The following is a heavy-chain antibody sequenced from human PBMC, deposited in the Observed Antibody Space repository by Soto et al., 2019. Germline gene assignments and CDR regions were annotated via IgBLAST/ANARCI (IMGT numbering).Heavy chain of an antibody. CDR3: ARVSGSYTRVRNY. CDR1: GFTFSDHY. CDR2: SRNKADSYST. D-gene: IGHD1-26*01. J-gene: IGHJ4*02. Sequence: EVQLVESGGGLVQPGWSLSLSCAASGFTFSDHYMDWVRQATGKGLEWVGRSRNKADSYSTEYAASVKGRCTSSRDEAKHSLYLQMNSQKSTDTAVYYCARVSGSYTRVRNYWGPGALVTISS. V-gene: IGHV3-72*01.